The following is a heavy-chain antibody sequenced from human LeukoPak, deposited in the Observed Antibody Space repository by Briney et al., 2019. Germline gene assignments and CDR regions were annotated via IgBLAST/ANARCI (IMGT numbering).Heavy chain of an antibody. V-gene: IGHV4-61*02. J-gene: IGHJ6*02. CDR2: IYTSGST. Sequence: PSQTLSLTCTVSGVSISSGSYYWSWIRQPAGKGLEWIGRIYTSGSTNYNPSLKSRVTISVDTSKNQFSLKLSSVTAADTAVYYCARGVGYCSSTSCYHYYGMDVWGQGTTVTVSS. CDR3: ARGVGYCSSTSCYHYYGMDV. D-gene: IGHD2-2*03. CDR1: GVSISSGSYY.